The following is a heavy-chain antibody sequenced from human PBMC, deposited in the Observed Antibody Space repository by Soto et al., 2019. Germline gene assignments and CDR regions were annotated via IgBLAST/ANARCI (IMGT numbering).Heavy chain of an antibody. Sequence: QITLRESGPTLVRPTQTLTLTCTFSGFSLSTDGVGVGWIRQPPGKALEWLALIYWDGDRRYTPSLKSSLTITKDTSKNQVVLTMTDMDPVDTATFYWAYRRRVDYYDFWSGLSGGTFDYWGQGTLVTVSS. CDR3: AYRRRVDYYDFWSGLSGGTFDY. CDR2: IYWDGDR. CDR1: GFSLSTDGVG. D-gene: IGHD3-3*01. V-gene: IGHV2-5*02. J-gene: IGHJ4*02.